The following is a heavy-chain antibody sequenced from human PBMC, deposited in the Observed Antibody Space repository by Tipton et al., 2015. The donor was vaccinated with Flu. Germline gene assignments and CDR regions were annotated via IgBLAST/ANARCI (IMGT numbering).Heavy chain of an antibody. Sequence: TLSLTCSVSGNSMGSDYYWGWIRQPPGKGLEWIGNIFHSGNSYHNPSLKSRVTMSVETSKNQFSLKLSSVTAADTAVYYCARRDYGNYVSEPKNWFDSWGQGVLVIVSS. V-gene: IGHV4-38-2*01. CDR1: GNSMGSDYY. J-gene: IGHJ5*01. D-gene: IGHD4-11*01. CDR3: ARRDYGNYVSEPKNWFDS. CDR2: IFHSGNS.